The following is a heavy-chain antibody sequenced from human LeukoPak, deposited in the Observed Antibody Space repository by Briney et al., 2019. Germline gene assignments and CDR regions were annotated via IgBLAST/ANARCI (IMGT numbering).Heavy chain of an antibody. J-gene: IGHJ4*02. D-gene: IGHD4-17*01. CDR3: ARDSYRAYGDYYSAIY. V-gene: IGHV3-NL1*01. Sequence: GGSLRLSCTVSGFTLSSYELSWIRQAPGKGLEWVSSIDYDGGSGHYADSVKGRFTISRDNSKNTLYLQMNSLRAEDTAVYYCARDSYRAYGDYYSAIYWGQGTLVTVSS. CDR2: IDYDGGSG. CDR1: GFTLSSYE.